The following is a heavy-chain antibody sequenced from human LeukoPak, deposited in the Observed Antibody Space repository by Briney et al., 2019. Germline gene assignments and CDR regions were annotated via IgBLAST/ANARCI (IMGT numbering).Heavy chain of an antibody. D-gene: IGHD3-22*01. Sequence: ASVKGSCKASGYTFTSYDINWVRQATGQGLEWMGWMNPNSGNTGYAQKFQGRVTMTRNTSISTAYMELSSLRSEDTAVYYCAREIYYPITMIPWYFDLWGRGTLVTVSS. J-gene: IGHJ2*01. CDR3: AREIYYPITMIPWYFDL. CDR2: MNPNSGNT. CDR1: GYTFTSYD. V-gene: IGHV1-8*01.